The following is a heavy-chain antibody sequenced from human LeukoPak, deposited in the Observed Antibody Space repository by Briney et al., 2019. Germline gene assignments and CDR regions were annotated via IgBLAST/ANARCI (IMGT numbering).Heavy chain of an antibody. CDR2: INHSGSI. CDR3: ARRVGYSYGPRQNWVDP. D-gene: IGHD5-18*01. Sequence: SETLSLTCAVYGGSFSGYYWSWIRQPPGKGLEWIGEINHSGSITYNPSLKSRVTISVDTSKNQFSLKLSSVTAADTAVYYCARRVGYSYGPRQNWVDPWGQGTLVTVSS. J-gene: IGHJ5*02. V-gene: IGHV4-34*01. CDR1: GGSFSGYY.